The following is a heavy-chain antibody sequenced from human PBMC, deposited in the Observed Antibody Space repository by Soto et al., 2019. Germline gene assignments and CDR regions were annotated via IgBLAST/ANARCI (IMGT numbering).Heavy chain of an antibody. V-gene: IGHV4-30-4*01. CDR1: GGSISSGDYY. Sequence: QVQLQESGPGLVKPSQTLSLTCTVSGGSISSGDYYWSWIRQPPGKGLEWIGYIYYSGSTYYNPSLKRRVTISVDTSKNQFSLKLSSVTAADTAVYYCARARDGYSGYDGIDYWGQGTLVTVSS. CDR3: ARARDGYSGYDGIDY. CDR2: IYYSGST. D-gene: IGHD5-12*01. J-gene: IGHJ4*02.